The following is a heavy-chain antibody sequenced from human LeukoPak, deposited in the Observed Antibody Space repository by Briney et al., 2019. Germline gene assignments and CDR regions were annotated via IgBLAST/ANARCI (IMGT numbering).Heavy chain of an antibody. CDR3: AKLWVAITHFDF. D-gene: IGHD1-20*01. CDR2: IYSGGNT. CDR1: GFTFSEYW. Sequence: PGGSLRLSCAASGFTFSEYWMSWVRQAPGKGLEWVSIIYSGGNTYYADSVKGRFTISRDNSKNTLYLQMNSLRAEDTAVYYCAKLWVAITHFDFWGQGTLVTVSS. V-gene: IGHV3-66*01. J-gene: IGHJ4*02.